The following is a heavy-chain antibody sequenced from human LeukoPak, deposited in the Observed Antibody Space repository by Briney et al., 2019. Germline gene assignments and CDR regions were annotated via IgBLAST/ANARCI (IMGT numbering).Heavy chain of an antibody. CDR3: ARDFDYGPYYFDY. V-gene: IGHV3-21*01. J-gene: IGHJ4*02. D-gene: IGHD4-17*01. Sequence: GGSLRLSCAASGFTFSSYAMSWVRQAPGKGLEWVSSISSSSSYIYYADSVKGRFTISRDNAKNSLYLQMNSLRAEDTAVYYCARDFDYGPYYFDYWGQGTLVTVSS. CDR1: GFTFSSYA. CDR2: ISSSSSYI.